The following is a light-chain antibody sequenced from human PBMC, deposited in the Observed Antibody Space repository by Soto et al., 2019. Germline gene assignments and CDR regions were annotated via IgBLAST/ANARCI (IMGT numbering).Light chain of an antibody. Sequence: QSALTQPASVSGSPGQSITISCTGTSSDVGGDKSVSWYQQHPGKAPKLVIYGDSDRPSGTSSRFTGSKSGNTASLTISGLQAEDEADYYCSSYAGNYVYVFGSGTKLTVL. CDR1: SSDVGGDKS. CDR2: GDS. V-gene: IGLV2-14*01. J-gene: IGLJ1*01. CDR3: SSYAGNYVYV.